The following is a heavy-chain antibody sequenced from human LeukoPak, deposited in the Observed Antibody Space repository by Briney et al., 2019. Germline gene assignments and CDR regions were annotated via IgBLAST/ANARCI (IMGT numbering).Heavy chain of an antibody. V-gene: IGHV4-59*08. CDR3: ARHVRLVLSN. CDR2: IYYSGST. D-gene: IGHD2-8*01. Sequence: SETLSLTCTVSGGSISSYYWSWIRQPPGKGLEWIGYIYYSGSTNYNPSLKSRVTISVDTSKNQFSLKLSSVTAADTAVYYCARHVRLVLSNWGQGTLVTVSS. CDR1: GGSISSYY. J-gene: IGHJ4*02.